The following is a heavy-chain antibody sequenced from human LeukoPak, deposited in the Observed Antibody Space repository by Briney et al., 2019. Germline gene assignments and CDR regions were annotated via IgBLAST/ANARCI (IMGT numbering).Heavy chain of an antibody. D-gene: IGHD4-11*01. V-gene: IGHV3-23*01. CDR1: GFRFSDLA. CDR2: ISASGGRT. CDR3: AKGHSDFSTGFYL. Sequence: GGSLRLSCAASGFRFSDLAMSWVRQAPGKGLECVSVISASGGRTYSAESVKARFTISRDNSKNTLYLEMNSLTADDTAVYYCAKGHSDFSTGFYLWGQGTLVTVS. J-gene: IGHJ4*02.